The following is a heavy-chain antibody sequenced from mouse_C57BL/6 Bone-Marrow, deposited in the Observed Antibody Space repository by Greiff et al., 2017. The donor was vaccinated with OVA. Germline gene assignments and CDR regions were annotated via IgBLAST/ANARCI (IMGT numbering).Heavy chain of an antibody. CDR2: INPSSGYT. J-gene: IGHJ4*01. V-gene: IGHV1-4*01. Sequence: QVQLQQSGAELARPGASVKMYCKASGYTFTSYTMHWVQQRPGQGLEWIGYINPSSGYTKYNQKFKDKATLTADKSSSTAYMQLSSLTSEDSAVYYCARGGLRLYAMDYWGQGTSVTVSS. D-gene: IGHD2-4*01. CDR1: GYTFTSYT. CDR3: ARGGLRLYAMDY.